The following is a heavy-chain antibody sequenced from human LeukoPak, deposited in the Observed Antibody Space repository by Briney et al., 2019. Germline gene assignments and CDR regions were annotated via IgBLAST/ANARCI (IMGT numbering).Heavy chain of an antibody. Sequence: GGSPRHSCAESRFTSSAYYRSWIRQALGGRVEWVSYISSSGSTIYYADSVKGRVTISRDNAKNSLYLQMNSLRAEDTAVYYCASEVGAKGDDYWGQGTLVTVSS. CDR1: RFTSSAYY. V-gene: IGHV3-11*04. CDR3: ASEVGAKGDDY. J-gene: IGHJ4*02. CDR2: ISSSGSTI. D-gene: IGHD1-26*01.